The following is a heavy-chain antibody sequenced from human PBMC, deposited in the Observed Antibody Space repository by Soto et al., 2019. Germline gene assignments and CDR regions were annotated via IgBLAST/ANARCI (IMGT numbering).Heavy chain of an antibody. CDR3: ARDGPDGYYGMDV. CDR1: GFTFSSYD. CDR2: IGTAGDT. Sequence: GVSLRLSCSASGFTFSSYDMHWVRQATGKGLEWVSAIGTAGDTYYPGSVKGRFTISRENAKNSLYLKMNSPRAGDKAVYYCARDGPDGYYGMDVWGQGNTVTVSS. J-gene: IGHJ6*02. V-gene: IGHV3-13*01.